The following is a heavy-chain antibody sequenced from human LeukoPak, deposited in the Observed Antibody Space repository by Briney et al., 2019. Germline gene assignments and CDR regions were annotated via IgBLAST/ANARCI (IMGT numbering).Heavy chain of an antibody. CDR2: ISSSGSTI. CDR1: GFTFSSYE. Sequence: GGSLRLSCAASGFTFSSYEMNWVRQAPAKGLEWVSYISSSGSTIYYADSVKGRFTISRDNAKNSLYLQMNSLRAEDAAVLSCARLPRPGYGTTTDYWGQGTLVTVSS. CDR3: ARLPRPGYGTTTDY. D-gene: IGHD4-17*01. V-gene: IGHV3-48*03. J-gene: IGHJ4*02.